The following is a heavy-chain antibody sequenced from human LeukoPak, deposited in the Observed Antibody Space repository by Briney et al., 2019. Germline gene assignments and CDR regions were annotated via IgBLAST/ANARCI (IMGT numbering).Heavy chain of an antibody. CDR1: GFTFSNAW. V-gene: IGHV3-15*01. CDR3: TRISGSSSGPFDY. Sequence: GGSLRLSCAASGFTFSNAWMSWVRQAPGKGLGWVGLIKIKIDGGTIEYGAPVKGRFTISRDDSKNTLYLQMNTLETEDTGVYYCTRISGSSSGPFDYWGQGSLVTVSS. CDR2: IKIKIDGGTI. J-gene: IGHJ4*02. D-gene: IGHD1-26*01.